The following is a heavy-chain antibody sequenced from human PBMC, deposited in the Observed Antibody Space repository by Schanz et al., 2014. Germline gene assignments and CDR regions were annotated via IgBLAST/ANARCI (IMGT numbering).Heavy chain of an antibody. CDR3: AKIERNED. D-gene: IGHD1-1*01. CDR1: GFTFSSYA. CDR2: IGTSGGT. V-gene: IGHV3-23*01. Sequence: EVHLLESGGGLVQPGGSLRLSCAASGFTFSSYAMSWVRQAPGKGLEWVSTIGTSGGTNYAESVKGRFTISRDNSKNTLYLQMNSLRAEDTAVYFCAKIERNEDWGQGTLXTVSS. J-gene: IGHJ4*02.